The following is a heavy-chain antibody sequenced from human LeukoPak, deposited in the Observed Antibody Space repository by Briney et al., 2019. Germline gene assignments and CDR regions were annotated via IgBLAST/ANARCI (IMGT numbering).Heavy chain of an antibody. V-gene: IGHV3-53*01. CDR2: IYIGDKT. CDR3: ARGDGSNWYGVIDH. J-gene: IGHJ4*02. Sequence: GGSLRLSCAASGFFFSSNYMAWVRQAPGRGLEWVSVIYIGDKTYYAESVRGRFTISRDNSNNMLYLQMNSLRVEDTAVYYCARGDGSNWYGVIDHWGQGTLVTVSS. D-gene: IGHD6-13*01. CDR1: GFFFSSNY.